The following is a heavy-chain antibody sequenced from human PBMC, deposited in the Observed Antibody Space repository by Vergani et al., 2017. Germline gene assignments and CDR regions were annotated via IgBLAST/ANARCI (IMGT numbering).Heavy chain of an antibody. CDR1: GGSISSGSYY. D-gene: IGHD1-7*01. V-gene: IGHV4-61*02. CDR3: ARTGNYGEYYFDY. J-gene: IGHJ4*02. CDR2: IYTSGST. Sequence: QVQLQESGPGLVKPSQTLSLTCTVSGGSISSGSYYWSWIRQPAGKGLEWIGRIYTSGSTNYNPSLKSRVTISVDRSKNQFSLKLSSVTAADTAVYYCARTGNYGEYYFDYWGQGTLVTVSS.